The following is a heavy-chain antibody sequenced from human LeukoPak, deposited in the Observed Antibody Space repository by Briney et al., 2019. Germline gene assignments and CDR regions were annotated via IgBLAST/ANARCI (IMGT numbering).Heavy chain of an antibody. V-gene: IGHV4-59*11. Sequence: SETLSLTCTVSGGSLSNHYWSWIRKPPGKGLEWIGHIYDSGSTTYNHSLKSRVTMSVDTSKNQFSLNLSSVTAADTAVYYCARGRIGGPKAPFDYWGQGTLVTVSS. D-gene: IGHD3-16*01. CDR1: GGSLSNHY. CDR2: IYDSGST. J-gene: IGHJ4*02. CDR3: ARGRIGGPKAPFDY.